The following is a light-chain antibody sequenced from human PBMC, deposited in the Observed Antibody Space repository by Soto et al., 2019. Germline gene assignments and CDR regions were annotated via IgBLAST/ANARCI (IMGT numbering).Light chain of an antibody. CDR1: QSVSSS. J-gene: IGKJ3*01. V-gene: IGKV3-11*01. CDR3: QLRSNWPPTFT. Sequence: EIVLTQSPATLSLSPGERATLSCRASQSVSSSLAWYQQKPGQAPRLLIYDASNRATGIPARFSGSGSGTDFPLTISSLEPEDFAVYYCQLRSNWPPTFTFGPGTKVDIK. CDR2: DAS.